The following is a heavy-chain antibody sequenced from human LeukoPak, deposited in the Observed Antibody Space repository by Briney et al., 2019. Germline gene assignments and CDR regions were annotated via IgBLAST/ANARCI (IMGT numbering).Heavy chain of an antibody. Sequence: SETLSLTCTVSGGSISSYYWSWIRQPPGKGLEWIGYIYYSGSTNYNPSLKSRVTISVDTPKNQFSLKLSSVTAADTAVYYRARGDYGDLFSYWGQGTLVTVSS. J-gene: IGHJ4*02. CDR2: IYYSGST. V-gene: IGHV4-59*08. CDR3: ARGDYGDLFSY. CDR1: GGSISSYY. D-gene: IGHD4-17*01.